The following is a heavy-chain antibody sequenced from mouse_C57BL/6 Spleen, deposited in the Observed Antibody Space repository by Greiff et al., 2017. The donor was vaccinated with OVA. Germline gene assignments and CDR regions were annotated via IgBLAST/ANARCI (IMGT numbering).Heavy chain of an antibody. CDR3: ARDYDYGGWFAY. CDR2: INPGSGGT. J-gene: IGHJ3*01. Sequence: QVQLQQSGAELVRPGTSVKVSCKASGYAFTNYLLEWVKQRPGQGLEWIGVINPGSGGTNYNEKFKGKATLTADKSSSTAYMQLSSLTSEDTAVYYCARDYDYGGWFAYWGQGTLVTVSA. V-gene: IGHV1-54*01. CDR1: GYAFTNYL. D-gene: IGHD2-4*01.